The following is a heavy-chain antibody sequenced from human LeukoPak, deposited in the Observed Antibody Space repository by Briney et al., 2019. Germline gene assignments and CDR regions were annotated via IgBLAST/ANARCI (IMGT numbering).Heavy chain of an antibody. Sequence: GASLQISCKGSGYIFSRDWIGWVRQLPGKGLEWMGIVYPDDSNTRYSPSFQGQVTISADKSTSTAYLQWSSLKASDTAMYYCARAEVGGAFDTWGHGTMVTVSP. CDR3: ARAEVGGAFDT. V-gene: IGHV5-51*01. D-gene: IGHD6-19*01. CDR1: GYIFSRDW. J-gene: IGHJ3*02. CDR2: VYPDDSNT.